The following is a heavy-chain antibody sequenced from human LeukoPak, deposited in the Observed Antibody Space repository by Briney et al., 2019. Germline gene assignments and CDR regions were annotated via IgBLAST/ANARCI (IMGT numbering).Heavy chain of an antibody. CDR1: GFTFDDYA. CDR2: ISWNSGSI. Sequence: GGSLRLSCAASGFTFDDYAMHWVRQAPGKGLEWVSGISWNSGSIGYADSVKGRFTISRDNAKNSLYLQMNSLRAEDTAVYYCASLGLTGTTVSYWGQGTLVTVSS. D-gene: IGHD1-7*01. J-gene: IGHJ4*02. CDR3: ASLGLTGTTVSY. V-gene: IGHV3-9*01.